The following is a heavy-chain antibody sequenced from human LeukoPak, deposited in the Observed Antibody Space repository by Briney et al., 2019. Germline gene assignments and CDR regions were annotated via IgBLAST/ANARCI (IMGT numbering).Heavy chain of an antibody. Sequence: NPSQTLSLTCTVSGGSISSGGFCWGWIRQPPGKGLEYIGYMYYSGNTYYNPSLKSRVTISVDTSKNQFSLKLSSVTAADTAVYYCARTYGSGDFDYWGQGTLVTVSS. CDR1: GGSISSGGFC. J-gene: IGHJ4*02. D-gene: IGHD3-10*01. CDR2: MYYSGNT. V-gene: IGHV4-30-4*01. CDR3: ARTYGSGDFDY.